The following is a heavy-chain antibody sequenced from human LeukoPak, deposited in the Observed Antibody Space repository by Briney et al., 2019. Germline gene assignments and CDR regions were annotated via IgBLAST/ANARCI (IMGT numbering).Heavy chain of an antibody. CDR2: INWNGGST. CDR3: AMGDSSGWYFDY. Sequence: GGSLRLSCAASGSTFDDHGMSWVRQLPRKGLEWVAGINWNGGSTGYADSVKGRFTISRDNAKNSLFLQMNSLRAEDTALYYCAMGDSSGWYFDYWGQGTLVTVSS. D-gene: IGHD6-19*01. CDR1: GSTFDDHG. V-gene: IGHV3-20*04. J-gene: IGHJ4*02.